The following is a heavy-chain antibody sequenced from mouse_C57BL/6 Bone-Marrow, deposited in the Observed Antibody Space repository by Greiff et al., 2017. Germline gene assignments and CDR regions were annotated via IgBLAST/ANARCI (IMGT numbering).Heavy chain of an antibody. V-gene: IGHV1-54*01. D-gene: IGHD4-1*01. Sequence: VQLQQSGAELVKPGTSVKVSCKASGYAFTNYLLEWVKQRPGQGLEWIGVIHPGSGGTNYNEKFKSKATLTADKASSTAYMQLSSLTSEDSAVYYCARANNGYFDFWGQGTTVTVSS. CDR2: IHPGSGGT. CDR1: GYAFTNYL. J-gene: IGHJ1*01. CDR3: ARANNGYFDF.